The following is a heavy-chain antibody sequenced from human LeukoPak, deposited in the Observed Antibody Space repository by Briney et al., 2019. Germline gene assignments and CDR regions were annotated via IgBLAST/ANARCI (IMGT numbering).Heavy chain of an antibody. V-gene: IGHV3-11*05. D-gene: IGHD3-16*01. CDR2: ISSSSTYT. J-gene: IGHJ4*02. CDR1: GFTFSDYY. Sequence: GGSLRVSCAASGFTFSDYYMSWIRQAPGKGLEWVSYISSSSTYTNYADSVKGRFTISRDNAKNSLYLQMNSLRAEDTAVYYCARVVWGRLDYWGQGTLVTVSS. CDR3: ARVVWGRLDY.